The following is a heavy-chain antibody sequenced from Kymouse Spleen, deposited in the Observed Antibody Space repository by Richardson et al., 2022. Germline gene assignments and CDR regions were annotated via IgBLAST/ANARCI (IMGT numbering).Heavy chain of an antibody. D-gene: IGHD6-13*01. CDR3: AKDIGSSRGYYYGMDV. CDR2: ISWNSGSI. J-gene: IGHJ6*02. CDR1: GFTFDDYA. V-gene: IGHV3-9*01. Sequence: EVQLVESGGGLVQPGRSLRLSCAASGFTFDDYAMHWVRQAPGKGLEWVSGISWNSGSIGYADSVKGRFTISRDNAKNSLYLQMNSLRAEDTALYYCAKDIGSSRGYYYGMDVWGQGTTVTVSS.